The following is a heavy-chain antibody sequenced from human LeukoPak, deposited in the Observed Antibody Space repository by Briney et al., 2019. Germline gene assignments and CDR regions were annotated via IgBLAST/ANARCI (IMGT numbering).Heavy chain of an antibody. J-gene: IGHJ4*02. CDR2: ISAYNGNT. D-gene: IGHD5-18*01. Sequence: ASVKVSCKASGGTFSSYAISWVRQAPGQGLEWMGWISAYNGNTNYAQKLQGRVTMTTDTSTSTAYMELRSLRSDDTAVYYCARSTAGYSYSPPHYWGQGTLVTVSS. V-gene: IGHV1-18*01. CDR3: ARSTAGYSYSPPHY. CDR1: GGTFSSYA.